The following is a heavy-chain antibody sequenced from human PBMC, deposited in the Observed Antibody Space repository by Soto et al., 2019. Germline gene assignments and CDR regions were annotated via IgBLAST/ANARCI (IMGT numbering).Heavy chain of an antibody. V-gene: IGHV3-23*01. Sequence: EVQLLESGGGLVQPGGSLRLSCAASGFTFSSYAMSWVRQAPGKGLEWVSAISGSACSTYYADSVKGRFTISRDNSKNTLYLQMNSLRAEDTAVYYCAKDFLIVVAGTYFDYWGQGTLVTVSS. D-gene: IGHD6-19*01. J-gene: IGHJ4*02. CDR1: GFTFSSYA. CDR3: AKDFLIVVAGTYFDY. CDR2: ISGSACST.